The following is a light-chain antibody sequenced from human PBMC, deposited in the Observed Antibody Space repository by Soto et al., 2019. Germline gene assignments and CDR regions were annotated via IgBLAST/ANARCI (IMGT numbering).Light chain of an antibody. CDR1: SSDVGAYKY. Sequence: QSVRTQPASVPGSPGQSITISCTGTSSDVGAYKYVSWYQHHPGKVPQLMIYDVSNRPSGVSDRFSGSKSGNTASLTISGLQAQDEADYYCSSYTSSNTYVFGTGTKVTVL. CDR3: SSYTSSNTYV. J-gene: IGLJ1*01. V-gene: IGLV2-14*03. CDR2: DVS.